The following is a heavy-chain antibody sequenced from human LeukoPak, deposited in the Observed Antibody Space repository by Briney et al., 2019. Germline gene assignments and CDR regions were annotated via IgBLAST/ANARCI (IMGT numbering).Heavy chain of an antibody. Sequence: PGGSLRLSCAGSGFTFSSYWMNWVRQAPGKGLEWVANIKQDGSEKYYVDSVKGRFTISRDNAKTSLYLQMNSLRGEDTAVYYCARDYGDYVSYFDYWGQGTLVTVSS. CDR3: ARDYGDYVSYFDY. J-gene: IGHJ4*02. V-gene: IGHV3-7*01. CDR2: IKQDGSEK. CDR1: GFTFSSYW. D-gene: IGHD4-17*01.